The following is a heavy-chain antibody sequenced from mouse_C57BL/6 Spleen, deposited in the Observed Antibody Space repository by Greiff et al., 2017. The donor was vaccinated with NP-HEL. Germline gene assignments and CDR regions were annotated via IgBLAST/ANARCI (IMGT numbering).Heavy chain of an antibody. D-gene: IGHD2-4*01. CDR3: ARDDYDNYFDY. CDR1: GFTFSSYA. CDR2: ISDGGSYT. Sequence: EVKVVESGGGLVKPGGSLKLSCAASGFTFSSYAMSWVRQTPKKRLEWVATISDGGSYTYYPDNVKGRFTISRDNAKNNLYLQMSHLKSEDTAMYYCARDDYDNYFDYWGQGTTLTVSS. J-gene: IGHJ2*01. V-gene: IGHV5-4*01.